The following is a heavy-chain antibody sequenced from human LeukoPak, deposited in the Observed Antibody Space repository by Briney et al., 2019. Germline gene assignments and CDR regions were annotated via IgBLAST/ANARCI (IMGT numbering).Heavy chain of an antibody. J-gene: IGHJ4*02. D-gene: IGHD3-22*01. CDR2: IYYSGRT. V-gene: IGHV4-59*01. Sequence: SETLSLTCSVSGGSISSYYWSWIRQPPGKGLEWIGYIYYSGRTSYNPSLKSRVTISVDTSKNQFSLRLSSVTAADTAVYYCASRYDSSGYYFYYFDYWGQGTLVTVSS. CDR1: GGSISSYY. CDR3: ASRYDSSGYYFYYFDY.